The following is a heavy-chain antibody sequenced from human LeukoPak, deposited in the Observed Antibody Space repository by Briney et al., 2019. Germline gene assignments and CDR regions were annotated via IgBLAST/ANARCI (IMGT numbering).Heavy chain of an antibody. CDR3: ARIIKYYYDSSGNNWFDP. CDR1: EFTFSDYY. D-gene: IGHD3-22*01. Sequence: GGSLRLSCAASEFTFSDYYMSWIRQAPGKGLEWVSYISSSGSTIYYADSVKGRFTISRDNAKNSLYLQMNSLRAEDTAVYYCARIIKYYYDSSGNNWFDPWGQGTLVTVSS. CDR2: ISSSGSTI. J-gene: IGHJ5*02. V-gene: IGHV3-11*04.